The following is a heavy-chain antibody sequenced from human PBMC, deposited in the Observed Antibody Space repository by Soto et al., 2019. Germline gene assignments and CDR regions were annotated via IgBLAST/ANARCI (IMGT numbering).Heavy chain of an antibody. Sequence: ASVKVSCKASGYPFTSYDFSWVRQAPGQGLEWMGRISTCGDSTSYVQKFQGRVTMTRDTSTSTVYMELSSLRSEDTAVYYCARDSHAFGVVIDYYYYYYMDVWGKGPRSPSP. D-gene: IGHD3-3*01. J-gene: IGHJ6*03. V-gene: IGHV1-46*03. CDR3: ARDSHAFGVVIDYYYYYYMDV. CDR1: GYPFTSYD. CDR2: ISTCGDST.